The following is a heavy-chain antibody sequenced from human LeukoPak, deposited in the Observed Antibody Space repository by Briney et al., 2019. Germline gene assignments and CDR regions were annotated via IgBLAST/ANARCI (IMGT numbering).Heavy chain of an antibody. CDR3: ARWQRVPKGNFDS. CDR1: EFTFTSFW. D-gene: IGHD3-10*01. J-gene: IGHJ4*02. V-gene: IGHV3-7*01. Sequence: PGGSLRLSCAASEFTFTSFWMGWVRQAPGMGLEWVANINQDGSEKYYVDSVKGRFTISRDNAKNSLYLQMDSLKADDTAVYYCARWQRVPKGNFDSWGQGTLVTVSS. CDR2: INQDGSEK.